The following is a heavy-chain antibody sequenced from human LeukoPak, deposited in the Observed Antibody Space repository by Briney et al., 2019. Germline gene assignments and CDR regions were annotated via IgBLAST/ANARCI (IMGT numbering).Heavy chain of an antibody. V-gene: IGHV4-59*01. D-gene: IGHD3-22*01. CDR3: ARLVDYDNSGDPDIFDI. J-gene: IGHJ3*02. CDR2: INYSGRI. CDR1: SGFISSYY. Sequence: KTSETLSLTCIVSSGFISSYYWSWIRQTPGKGLEWIAFINYSGRIKYNPPLQSRVSISLDTSKNHFSLQLRSVMAADTAVYYCARLVDYDNSGDPDIFDIWGQGTIVSIS.